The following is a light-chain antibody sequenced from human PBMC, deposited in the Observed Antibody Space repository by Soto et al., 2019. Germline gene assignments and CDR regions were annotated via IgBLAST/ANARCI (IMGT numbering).Light chain of an antibody. V-gene: IGKV1-6*02. CDR2: AAS. Sequence: AIKMTQSPSSLSASVGDRVTITCRASQGIGNDLAWYQQKPGKAPKLLIYAASTLQSGVPSRFSGNGSGTDFTLTISSLQPGDLASYYCLQDFHFPLSFGGGPKVEIK. J-gene: IGKJ4*01. CDR3: LQDFHFPLS. CDR1: QGIGND.